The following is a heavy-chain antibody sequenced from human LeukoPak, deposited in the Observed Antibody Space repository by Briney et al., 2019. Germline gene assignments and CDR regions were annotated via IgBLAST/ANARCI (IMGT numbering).Heavy chain of an antibody. D-gene: IGHD3-10*02. CDR2: INPNSGGT. V-gene: IGHV1-2*02. J-gene: IGHJ4*02. CDR1: GGTFRSYA. CDR3: ARDREFITTFGVDY. Sequence: ASVKVSCKASGGTFRSYAISWVRQAPGQGLEWMGWINPNSGGTNYAQKFQGRVTMTRDTSISTAYMELSRLRSDDTAVYYCARDREFITTFGVDYWGQGTLVTVSS.